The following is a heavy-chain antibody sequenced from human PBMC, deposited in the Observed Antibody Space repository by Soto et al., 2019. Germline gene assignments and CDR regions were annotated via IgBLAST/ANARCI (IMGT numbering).Heavy chain of an antibody. J-gene: IGHJ4*02. Sequence: QVQLQESGPGLVKPSGTLSLTCAVSSGSISSSNWWSWVRQPPGKGLEWIGEIYHSGSTNYNPSLKSRVTIPVDKSKTQFSLKLSSVTAADTAVYYCARGPGYSSGWYLYYFDYWGQGTLVTVSS. V-gene: IGHV4-4*02. CDR1: SGSISSSNW. CDR3: ARGPGYSSGWYLYYFDY. D-gene: IGHD6-19*01. CDR2: IYHSGST.